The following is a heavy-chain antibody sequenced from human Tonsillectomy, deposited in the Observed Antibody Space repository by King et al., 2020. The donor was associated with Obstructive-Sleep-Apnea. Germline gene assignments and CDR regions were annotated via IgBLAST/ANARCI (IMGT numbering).Heavy chain of an antibody. CDR2: LYYSWST. CDR1: GGSISSYY. CDR3: ARDEVEMATTGVDY. Sequence: LQLQESGPGLVKPSETLSLTCTVSGGSISSYYWSWIRQPPGKGLEWIWYLYYSWSTNYNPSLKSRVTISVDTSKNQFSLKLSSVTAADTAVYYCARDEVEMATTGVDYWGQGTLGTVSS. J-gene: IGHJ4*02. V-gene: IGHV4-59*01. D-gene: IGHD5-24*01.